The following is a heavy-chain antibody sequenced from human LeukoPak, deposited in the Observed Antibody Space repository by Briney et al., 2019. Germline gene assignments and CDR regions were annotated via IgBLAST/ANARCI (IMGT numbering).Heavy chain of an antibody. CDR3: AKEGGVSSSSDWFDP. CDR1: GFTFSSYG. V-gene: IGHV3-30*02. Sequence: GGSLRLSCAASGFTFSSYGMHWVRQAPGKGLEWVAFIRYDGSNKYYADSVKGRFTISRDNSKNTLYLQMNSLRAEDTAVYYCAKEGGVSSSSDWFDPWGQGTLVTVSS. J-gene: IGHJ5*02. CDR2: IRYDGSNK. D-gene: IGHD6-6*01.